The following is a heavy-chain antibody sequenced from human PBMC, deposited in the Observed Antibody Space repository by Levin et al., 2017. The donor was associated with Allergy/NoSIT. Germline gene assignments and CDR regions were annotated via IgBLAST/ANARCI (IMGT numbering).Heavy chain of an antibody. CDR3: TTEHDYGDYTNCFES. V-gene: IGHV3-15*07. CDR2: IKSKIDGGTI. J-gene: IGHJ5*01. D-gene: IGHD4-17*01. CDR1: GFRFTNAW. Sequence: LSLTCAASGFRFTNAWMNWVRQTPGKGLEWVGRIKSKIDGGTIEYAAPVKDRFIISRDDSKNTLFLQMNNLKTEDTAVYYCTTEHDYGDYTNCFESWGQGTLVSVSS.